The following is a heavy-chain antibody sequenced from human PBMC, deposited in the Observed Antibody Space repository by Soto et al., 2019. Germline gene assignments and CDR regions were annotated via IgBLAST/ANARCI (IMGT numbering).Heavy chain of an antibody. Sequence: QVQLVQSGAEVKKPGASVKVSCKASGYNFNSYTISWVRQAPGQGLEWMGRISAYNGNTNYAQKIQGRVTMTTDTSTSTAYMELRSLRSDDTAVYHCARVVGALGHWFDPWGQGTLVTVSS. CDR2: ISAYNGNT. V-gene: IGHV1-18*01. J-gene: IGHJ5*02. D-gene: IGHD1-26*01. CDR3: ARVVGALGHWFDP. CDR1: GYNFNSYT.